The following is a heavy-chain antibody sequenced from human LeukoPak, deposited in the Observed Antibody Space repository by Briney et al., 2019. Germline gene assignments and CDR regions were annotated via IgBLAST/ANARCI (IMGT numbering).Heavy chain of an antibody. J-gene: IGHJ4*02. D-gene: IGHD3-9*01. CDR2: IYYSGST. Sequence: SETLSLTCTVSGGSISSYYWSWIRQPPGKGLEWIGYIYYSGSTNYNPSLKSRVTISVDTSKNQFSLKLSSVTAADTAVYYCARGESEFDWLDYWGQGTLVTVSS. CDR1: GGSISSYY. CDR3: ARGESEFDWLDY. V-gene: IGHV4-59*01.